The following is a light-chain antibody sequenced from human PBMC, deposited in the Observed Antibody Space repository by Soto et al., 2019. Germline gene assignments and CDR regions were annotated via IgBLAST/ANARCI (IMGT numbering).Light chain of an antibody. V-gene: IGLV1-51*01. Sequence: QSVLTQPPSVSAAPGQKVTISCSGSSPNIGNNYVFWYQQLPGTAPKLLIYDNDKRPSGIPDRFSGSKSGTSATLGITGLQTGDEADYYCATWDSSLSAGVFGGGTKLTVL. CDR1: SPNIGNNY. CDR2: DND. CDR3: ATWDSSLSAGV. J-gene: IGLJ2*01.